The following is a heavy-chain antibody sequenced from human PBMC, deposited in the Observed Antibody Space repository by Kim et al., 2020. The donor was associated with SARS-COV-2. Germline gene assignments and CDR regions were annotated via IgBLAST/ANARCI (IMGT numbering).Heavy chain of an antibody. CDR3: ARGGGYYGSGSYGYAVDI. Sequence: KSRVTISVDTSKNQFSLKLSSVTAADTAVYYCARGGGYYGSGSYGYAVDIWGQGTMVTVSS. J-gene: IGHJ3*02. V-gene: IGHV4-39*07. D-gene: IGHD3-10*01.